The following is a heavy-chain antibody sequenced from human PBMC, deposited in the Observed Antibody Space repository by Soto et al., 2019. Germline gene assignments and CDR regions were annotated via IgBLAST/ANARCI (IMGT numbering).Heavy chain of an antibody. CDR1: GFTFGTTD. CDR3: MKNSGWFNT. Sequence: QLLQSGGGLVQPGGSLTLSCAASGFTFGTTDMSWVRQAPGEGLEWVSTIDGSGGITYYADSVKGRFTISRDNSRNTVYLQMNSLTGDDTALYYCMKNSGWFNTWGQGALVTVSS. CDR2: IDGSGGIT. J-gene: IGHJ5*02. V-gene: IGHV3-23*01. D-gene: IGHD3-10*01.